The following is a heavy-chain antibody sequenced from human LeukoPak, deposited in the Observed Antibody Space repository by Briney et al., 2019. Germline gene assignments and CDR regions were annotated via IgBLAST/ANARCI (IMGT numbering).Heavy chain of an antibody. J-gene: IGHJ6*03. CDR1: GGSISSYY. D-gene: IGHD4-11*01. V-gene: IGHV4-59*01. Sequence: PSETLSLTCTVSGGSISSYYWSWIRQPPGKGLEWIGYIYYSGSTNYNPSLKSRVTISVDTSKNQFSLKLSSVTAADTAVYYCARSNPLGRYYYYYYMDVWGKGTTVTVSS. CDR2: IYYSGST. CDR3: ARSNPLGRYYYYYYMDV.